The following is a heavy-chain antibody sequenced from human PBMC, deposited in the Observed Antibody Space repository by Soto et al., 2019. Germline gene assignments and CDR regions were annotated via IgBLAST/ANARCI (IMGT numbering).Heavy chain of an antibody. V-gene: IGHV2-5*01. Sequence: GLDLEWLALIFWNDDKRYTPSLNSRLTITNDNSKNQVVLTMSNLDPVDTATYFCAHRRGASTTGGAFDIWGLGTTVTVSS. CDR3: AHRRGASTTGGAFDI. D-gene: IGHD1-1*01. CDR2: IFWNDDK. J-gene: IGHJ3*02.